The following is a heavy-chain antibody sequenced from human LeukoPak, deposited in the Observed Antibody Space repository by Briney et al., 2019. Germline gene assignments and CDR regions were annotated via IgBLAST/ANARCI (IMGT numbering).Heavy chain of an antibody. J-gene: IGHJ4*02. CDR1: GFTFSSYA. D-gene: IGHD3-10*02. Sequence: GGSLRLSCAASGFTFSSYAMSWVRQAPGKGLEWVSEISGGGGRTYYADSLKGRFTISRDNSKNTLYLQMNSLRAEDTAVYYCAKMLSDSYFDYWGQGTLVTVSS. CDR3: AKMLSDSYFDY. CDR2: ISGGGGRT. V-gene: IGHV3-23*01.